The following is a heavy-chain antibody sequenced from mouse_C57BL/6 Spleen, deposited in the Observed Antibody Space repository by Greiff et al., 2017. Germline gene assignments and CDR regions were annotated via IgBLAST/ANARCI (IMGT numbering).Heavy chain of an antibody. D-gene: IGHD1-1*01. Sequence: VQLQQPGAELVMPGASVKLSCKASGYTFTSYWMHWVKQRPGQGLEWIGEIDPSDSYTNYNQKFKGKSTLTVDKSSSTAYMQLSSLTSEDSAVYDCARRTLLLQAMDYWGQGTSVTVSS. CDR3: ARRTLLLQAMDY. CDR2: IDPSDSYT. CDR1: GYTFTSYW. J-gene: IGHJ4*01. V-gene: IGHV1-69*01.